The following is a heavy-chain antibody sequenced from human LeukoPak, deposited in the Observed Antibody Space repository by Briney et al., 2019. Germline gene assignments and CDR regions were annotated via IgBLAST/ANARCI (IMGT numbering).Heavy chain of an antibody. V-gene: IGHV1-8*03. J-gene: IGHJ4*02. Sequence: ASVKVSCKASGYTFTSYDINWVRQATGQGLEWMGWMNPNSGNTGYAQKFQGRVTITRNTSISTAYMELSSLRSEDTAVYYCARDPPGSGSYYDYWGQGTLVTVSS. CDR2: MNPNSGNT. CDR3: ARDPPGSGSYYDY. CDR1: GYTFTSYD. D-gene: IGHD3-10*01.